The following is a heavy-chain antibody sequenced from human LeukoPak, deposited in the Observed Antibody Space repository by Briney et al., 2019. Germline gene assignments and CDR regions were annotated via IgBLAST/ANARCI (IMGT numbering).Heavy chain of an antibody. CDR2: INPNSGGT. CDR1: GYTFTAYY. CDR3: ARDGYNSWYFDY. Sequence: ASVKVSCKASGYTFTAYYMHWVRQAPGQGLEWMGWINPNSGGTNYAQKFQGRVTMTRDTSISTAYMELSRLRSDDTAVYYCARDGYNSWYFDYRGQGTLVTVSS. J-gene: IGHJ4*02. D-gene: IGHD5-24*01. V-gene: IGHV1-2*02.